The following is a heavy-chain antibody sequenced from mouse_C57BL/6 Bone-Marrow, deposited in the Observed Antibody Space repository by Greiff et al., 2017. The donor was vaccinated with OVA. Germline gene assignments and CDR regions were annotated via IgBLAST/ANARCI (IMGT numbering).Heavy chain of an antibody. CDR1: GYTFTDYY. J-gene: IGHJ2*01. Sequence: VQLQQSGAELVRPGASVKLSCKASGYTFTDYYINWVKQRPGQGLEWIARIYPGSGNTYYNEKFKGKATLTAEKSSSTAYMQLSSLTSEDSAVYFCAREVLRDYFDYWGQGTTLTVSS. D-gene: IGHD1-1*01. V-gene: IGHV1-76*01. CDR2: IYPGSGNT. CDR3: AREVLRDYFDY.